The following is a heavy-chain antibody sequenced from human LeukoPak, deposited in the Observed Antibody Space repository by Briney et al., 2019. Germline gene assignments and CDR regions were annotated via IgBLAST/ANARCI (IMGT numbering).Heavy chain of an antibody. Sequence: SGGSLRLSCAASGFTFSGYCMNWVRQVPGKGLEWISYISSSSPSATYYADSVKGRFTISRDNARNSLYLQMNSLRAEDMALYYCAKDIGSSQGWYFDLWGRGTLVTVSS. CDR1: GFTFSGYC. CDR2: ISSSSPSAT. D-gene: IGHD1-26*01. V-gene: IGHV3-48*04. CDR3: AKDIGSSQGWYFDL. J-gene: IGHJ2*01.